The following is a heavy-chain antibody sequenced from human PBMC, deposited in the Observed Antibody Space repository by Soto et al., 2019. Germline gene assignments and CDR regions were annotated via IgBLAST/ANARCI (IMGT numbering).Heavy chain of an antibody. CDR1: GGSLRSGGYS. CDR2: IYHSGTT. J-gene: IGHJ6*02. Sequence: SETLSLTCAVAGGSLRSGGYSWSWLRQPPGKGLEWIGYIYHSGTTYYNPSLKSRVTISVDRSKNQFSLKLSSVTAADTAVYYCARAHYGDYGYGMDVWGQGTTVTVSS. D-gene: IGHD4-17*01. V-gene: IGHV4-30-2*01. CDR3: ARAHYGDYGYGMDV.